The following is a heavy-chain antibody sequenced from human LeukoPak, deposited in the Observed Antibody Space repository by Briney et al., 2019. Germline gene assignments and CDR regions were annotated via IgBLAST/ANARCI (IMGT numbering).Heavy chain of an antibody. CDR1: GGSISSSNYY. CDR3: ARERRYDSRRVQGYDY. V-gene: IGHV4-39*02. J-gene: IGHJ4*02. D-gene: IGHD5-12*01. CDR2: RYYSGST. Sequence: MPSETLSLTCTVSGGSISSSNYYWGWIRQPPGKGLEWIGSRYYSGSTYYNPSLESRVTISVDTSKNQFSLKLSSVTAADTAVYYCARERRYDSRRVQGYDYWGQGTLVTVSS.